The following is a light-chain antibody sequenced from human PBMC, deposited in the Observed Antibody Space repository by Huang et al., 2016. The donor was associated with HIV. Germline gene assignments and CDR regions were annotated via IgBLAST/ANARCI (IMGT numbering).Light chain of an antibody. CDR3: QQYNNWLA. CDR1: PTVNSN. CDR2: GAS. Sequence: EIVMTQSPATLSVSPGERATLSCRASPTVNSNLAWYQHKPGQAPRLLIYGASTRATGVPARCSGSGSGTKCTLTISSLQSEDFAVYYCQQYNNWLAFGQGTKVEIK. V-gene: IGKV3-15*01. J-gene: IGKJ1*01.